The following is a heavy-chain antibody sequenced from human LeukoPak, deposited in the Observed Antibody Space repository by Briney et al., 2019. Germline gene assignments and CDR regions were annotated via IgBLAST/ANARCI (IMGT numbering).Heavy chain of an antibody. J-gene: IGHJ4*02. V-gene: IGHV3-7*03. CDR3: ARSPAYSGSSSDFDY. D-gene: IGHD1-26*01. CDR2: IKQKGSEK. Sequence: GGSLRLSGAAPGFTFSSYGMGGVRQAPGKGLEGVANIKQKGSEKYYVDSGKGRFTISRDNAKNSLYLQMTSLRAEDTAVYYCARSPAYSGSSSDFDYWGPGTLVTVSS. CDR1: GFTFSSYG.